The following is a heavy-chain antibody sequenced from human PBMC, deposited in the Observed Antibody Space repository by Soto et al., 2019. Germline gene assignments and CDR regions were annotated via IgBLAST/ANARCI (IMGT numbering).Heavy chain of an antibody. CDR3: ARAPIVVVTATTPGPLDY. CDR2: ISAYNGNT. Sequence: ASVKVSCKASGYTFTSYGISWVRQAPGQGLEWMGWISAYNGNTNYAQKLQGRVTMTTDTSTSTAYMELRSLRSDDTAVYYCARAPIVVVTATTPGPLDYWGQGTLVTVS. J-gene: IGHJ4*02. D-gene: IGHD2-21*02. V-gene: IGHV1-18*01. CDR1: GYTFTSYG.